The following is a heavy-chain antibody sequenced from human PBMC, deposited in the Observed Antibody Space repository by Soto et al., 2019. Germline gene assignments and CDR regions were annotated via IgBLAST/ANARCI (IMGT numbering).Heavy chain of an antibody. CDR2: IKQDGGQT. V-gene: IGHV3-7*01. Sequence: GGSLRLSCAASGFTFDSYWMTWVRQAPGKGLEWVAHIKQDGGQTYYVDSVKGRFTISRDNAKTSLYLQRNSLRAEDTSVYFCARGGNGYENWPPYYYYGMDVWGQGTTVTVSS. J-gene: IGHJ6*02. D-gene: IGHD5-12*01. CDR3: ARGGNGYENWPPYYYYGMDV. CDR1: GFTFDSYW.